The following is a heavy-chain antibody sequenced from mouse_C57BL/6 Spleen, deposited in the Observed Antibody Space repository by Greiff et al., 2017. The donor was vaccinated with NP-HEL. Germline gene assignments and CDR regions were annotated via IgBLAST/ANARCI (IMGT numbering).Heavy chain of an antibody. Sequence: QVQLKQPGAELVKPGASVKMSCKASGYTFTSYWITWVKQRPGQGLEWIGDIYPGSGSTNYNEKFKSKATLTVDKSSSTAYMQLSSLTSEDSAVYYCAKELGQVYAMDYWGQGTSVTVSS. CDR1: GYTFTSYW. V-gene: IGHV1-55*01. CDR2: IYPGSGST. CDR3: AKELGQVYAMDY. J-gene: IGHJ4*01. D-gene: IGHD4-1*01.